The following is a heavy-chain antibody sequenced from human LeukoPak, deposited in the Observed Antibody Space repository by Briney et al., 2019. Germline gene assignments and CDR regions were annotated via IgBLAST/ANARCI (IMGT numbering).Heavy chain of an antibody. Sequence: GGSLRRSCAASGFTFSSYAMSWVRQAPGKGLEWVSVIYSGGSTYYADSVKGRFIISRDNSKNTLYLQMNSLRVEDTAVYYCARTMRNWFDPWGQGTLVTVSS. CDR2: IYSGGST. D-gene: IGHD3-22*01. CDR1: GFTFSSYA. J-gene: IGHJ5*02. V-gene: IGHV3-66*01. CDR3: ARTMRNWFDP.